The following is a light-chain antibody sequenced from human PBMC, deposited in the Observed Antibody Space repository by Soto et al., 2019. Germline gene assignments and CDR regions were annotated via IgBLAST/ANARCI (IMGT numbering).Light chain of an antibody. CDR1: SSDVGTYNY. CDR2: DVS. CDR3: CSYAGGYTHAV. J-gene: IGLJ2*01. Sequence: QSALTQPRSVSGPPGQSVSISCSGTSSDVGTYNYVSWYQQHPGKAPKLMIYDVSKRPSGVPDRFSGSKSGNTASLTISGLQAEDKADYYCCSYAGGYTHAVFGGGTKLTVL. V-gene: IGLV2-11*01.